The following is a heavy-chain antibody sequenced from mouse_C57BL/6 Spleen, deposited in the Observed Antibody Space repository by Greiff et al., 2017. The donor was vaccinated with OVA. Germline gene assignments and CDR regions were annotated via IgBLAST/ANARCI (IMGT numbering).Heavy chain of an antibody. Sequence: QVQLKQPGAELVKPGASVKMSCKASGYTFTSYWITWVKQRPGQGLEWIGDIYPGSGSTNYNEKFKSKATLTVDTSSSTAYMQLSSLTSEDSAVYYCARQIPYYFDDWGQGTTLTVSS. J-gene: IGHJ2*01. CDR1: GYTFTSYW. CDR3: ARQIPYYFDD. D-gene: IGHD5-1-1*01. V-gene: IGHV1-55*01. CDR2: IYPGSGST.